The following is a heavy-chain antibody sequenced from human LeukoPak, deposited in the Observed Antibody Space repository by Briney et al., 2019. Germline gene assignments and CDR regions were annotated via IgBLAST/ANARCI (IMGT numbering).Heavy chain of an antibody. J-gene: IGHJ4*02. CDR3: AREDDSSGYPITH. CDR1: GGSFSGYY. D-gene: IGHD3-22*01. CDR2: INHSGST. Sequence: SETLSLTCAVYGGSFSGYYWSWIRQPPGKGLEWIGEINHSGSTNYNPSLKSRVTISVDTSKNQFSLKLSSVTAADTAVYYCAREDDSSGYPITHWGQGTLVTVSS. V-gene: IGHV4-34*01.